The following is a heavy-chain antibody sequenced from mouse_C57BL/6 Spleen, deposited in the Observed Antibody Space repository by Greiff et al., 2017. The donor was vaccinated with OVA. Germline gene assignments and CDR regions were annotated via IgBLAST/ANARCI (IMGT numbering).Heavy chain of an antibody. CDR3: ARNDDYGYYFDD. J-gene: IGHJ2*01. Sequence: QVQLQQSGPELVKPGASVKISCKASGYSFTSYYIHWVKQRPGQGLEWIGWIYPGSGNTKYNEKFKGKATLTADTSSSTAYMQLSSLTSEDSAVYYCARNDDYGYYFDDWGQGTTLTVSS. CDR1: GYSFTSYY. V-gene: IGHV1-66*01. CDR2: IYPGSGNT. D-gene: IGHD2-4*01.